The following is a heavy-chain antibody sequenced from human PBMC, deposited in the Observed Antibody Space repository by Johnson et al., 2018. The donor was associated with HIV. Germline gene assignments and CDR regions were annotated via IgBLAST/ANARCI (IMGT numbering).Heavy chain of an antibody. CDR1: GFTFSSYA. Sequence: VQLVESGGGLVQPGGSLRLSCAASGFTFSSYAMSWVRQAPGKGLEWVSGISDNGGTAYYADSVKGRFTISRDNSKSTLYLQMNSLRAEDTAVYYCAKDRGYGTSSAFDFWAKGQWSPSLQ. V-gene: IGHV3-23*04. D-gene: IGHD6-13*01. CDR3: AKDRGYGTSSAFDF. CDR2: ISDNGGTA. J-gene: IGHJ3*01.